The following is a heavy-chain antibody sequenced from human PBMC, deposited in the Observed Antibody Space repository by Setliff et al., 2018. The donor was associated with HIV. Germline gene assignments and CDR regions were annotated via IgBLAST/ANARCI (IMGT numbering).Heavy chain of an antibody. D-gene: IGHD2-2*01. CDR3: ARPRGNDYAGSGFDN. CDR1: GYSFSTYW. Sequence: PGESLKISCKGSGYSFSTYWIAWVRQMPGRGLEVMGLIYPDDSDARYNPSFQGQVTISADKSISTAYLQWTTLKASDSAMYYCARPRGNDYAGSGFDNWGQGTLVTVS. J-gene: IGHJ4*02. V-gene: IGHV5-51*01. CDR2: IYPDDSDA.